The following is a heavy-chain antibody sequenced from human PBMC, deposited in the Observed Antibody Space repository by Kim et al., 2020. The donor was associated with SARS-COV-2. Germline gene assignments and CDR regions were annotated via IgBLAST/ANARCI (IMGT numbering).Heavy chain of an antibody. CDR3: AREGSASYNWLDP. CDR1: GYTFDTFS. CDR2: INGGNGNT. V-gene: IGHV1-3*01. D-gene: IGHD3-10*01. Sequence: ASVKVSCKASGYTFDTFSLYWLRQAPGQRFEWMGWINGGNGNTRYSQNFQGRVIFTRDTSATTAYMELTSLTFKDTAVYYCAREGSASYNWLDPWGQGTL. J-gene: IGHJ5*02.